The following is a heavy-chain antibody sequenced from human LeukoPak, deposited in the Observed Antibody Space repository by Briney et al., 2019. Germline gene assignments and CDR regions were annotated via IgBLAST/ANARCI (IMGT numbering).Heavy chain of an antibody. J-gene: IGHJ4*02. D-gene: IGHD3-10*01. CDR2: ITYGGTT. Sequence: PSETLSLTCFVSGGSIRSSDYCWSWIRQPPGKEVEWIASITYGGTTHYNPSLQSRVTISVDTSKNQFSLRLNSVTAADTAVYFCARYVVYGSGKYYFDYWGQGSLVTVSS. CDR1: GGSIRSSDYC. V-gene: IGHV4-39*01. CDR3: ARYVVYGSGKYYFDY.